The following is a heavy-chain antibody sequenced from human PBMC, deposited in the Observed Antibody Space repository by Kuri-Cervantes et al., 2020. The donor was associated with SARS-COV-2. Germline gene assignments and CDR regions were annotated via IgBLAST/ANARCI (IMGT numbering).Heavy chain of an antibody. V-gene: IGHV3-30*02. CDR2: IRYDGSNK. Sequence: GESLKISCAASGFTVSSNYMSWARQAPGKGLEWVAFIRYDGSNKYYADSVKGRFTISRDNSKNTLYLQMNSLRAEDTAVYYCAKDLDCCSTSCYDRSPHFGYWGQGTLVTVSS. J-gene: IGHJ4*02. CDR1: GFTVSSNY. CDR3: AKDLDCCSTSCYDRSPHFGY. D-gene: IGHD2-2*01.